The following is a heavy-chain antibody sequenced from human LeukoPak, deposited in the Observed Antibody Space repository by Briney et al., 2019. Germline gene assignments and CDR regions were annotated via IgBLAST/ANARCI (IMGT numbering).Heavy chain of an antibody. CDR2: IYSGGST. CDR1: GFTFSSNY. V-gene: IGHV3-53*01. CDR3: ARDGLYCSGGSCYYY. Sequence: GGSLRLSCAAPGFTFSSNYMSWVRQAPGKGLEWVSVIYSGGSTYYADSVKGRFTISRDNSKNTLYLQMNSLRAEDTAVYYCARDGLYCSGGSCYYYWGQGTLVTVSS. J-gene: IGHJ4*02. D-gene: IGHD2-15*01.